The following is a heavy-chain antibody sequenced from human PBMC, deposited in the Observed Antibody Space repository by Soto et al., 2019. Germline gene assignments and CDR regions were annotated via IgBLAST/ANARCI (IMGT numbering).Heavy chain of an antibody. J-gene: IGHJ4*02. CDR2: IYSGGST. D-gene: IGHD1-26*01. Sequence: PVGSLRLSCAASGFTVNNNYMGWVRQAPGKGLEWVSVIYSGGSTYYADSVKGRFTISRDNSKNTLYLQMNSLRVEDTAMFYCARAPSGNYYFDSLGQGTLVTVSS. CDR1: GFTVNNNY. CDR3: ARAPSGNYYFDS. V-gene: IGHV3-53*01.